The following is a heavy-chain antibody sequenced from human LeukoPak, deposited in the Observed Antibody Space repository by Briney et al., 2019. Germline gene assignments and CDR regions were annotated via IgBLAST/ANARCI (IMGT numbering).Heavy chain of an antibody. V-gene: IGHV3-30*02. Sequence: TGGSLRLSCAASRFTFSSYGMHWVRQAPGKGLEWVAYIRFDGSNKDYADSVKGRFTISRDNSKNTLYLQMNSLRAEDTAVYYCAGGRPYYDFWSGYQLEQVDYWGQGTLVTVSS. CDR1: RFTFSSYG. J-gene: IGHJ4*02. D-gene: IGHD3-3*01. CDR3: AGGRPYYDFWSGYQLEQVDY. CDR2: IRFDGSNK.